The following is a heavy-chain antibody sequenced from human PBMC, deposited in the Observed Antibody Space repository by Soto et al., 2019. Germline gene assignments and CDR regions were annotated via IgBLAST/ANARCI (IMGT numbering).Heavy chain of an antibody. CDR2: ISAYNGDT. D-gene: IGHD6-19*01. CDR3: ARDRGVAPPVAGNTHYYYHMDV. Sequence: QDQLVQSGGEVKKPGASVKVSCKASGYSFTNYGITWVRQAPGQGFEWMGWISAYNGDTNYAQKLQGRVTMTTDASTSTAYLEFRSLRSDDTAVYYCARDRGVAPPVAGNTHYYYHMDVWDKGTTVTVSS. CDR1: GYSFTNYG. J-gene: IGHJ6*03. V-gene: IGHV1-18*01.